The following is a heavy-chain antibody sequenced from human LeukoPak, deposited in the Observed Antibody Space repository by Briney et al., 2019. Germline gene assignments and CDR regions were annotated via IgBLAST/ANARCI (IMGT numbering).Heavy chain of an antibody. J-gene: IGHJ3*02. CDR2: IYYSGST. D-gene: IGHD2-15*01. Sequence: PSETLSLTCTVSGGSISSGGYYWSWIRQHPGKGLEWIGCIYYSGSTYYNPSLKSRVTISVDTSKNQFSLRLSSVTAADTAVYYCARGRGYCSGGSCYSAAFDIWGQGTMVTVSS. CDR3: ARGRGYCSGGSCYSAAFDI. CDR1: GGSISSGGYY. V-gene: IGHV4-31*03.